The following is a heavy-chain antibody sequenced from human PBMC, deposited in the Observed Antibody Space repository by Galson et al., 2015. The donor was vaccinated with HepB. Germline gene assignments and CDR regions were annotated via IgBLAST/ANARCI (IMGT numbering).Heavy chain of an antibody. CDR2: ISSGSGTI. Sequence: LRLSCAASGFTFSNYNLNWVRQAPGKGLEWVSYISSGSGTIYYADPVKGRFTISRDNAKNSLYLEMDSLRAEDTAVYFCARAPHCANGICYVRYYMDVWGKGTTVTVSS. J-gene: IGHJ6*03. CDR3: ARAPHCANGICYVRYYMDV. D-gene: IGHD2-8*01. CDR1: GFTFSNYN. V-gene: IGHV3-48*01.